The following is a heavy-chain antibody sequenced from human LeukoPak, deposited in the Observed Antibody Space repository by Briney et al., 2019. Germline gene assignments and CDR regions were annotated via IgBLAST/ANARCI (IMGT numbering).Heavy chain of an antibody. J-gene: IGHJ4*02. CDR2: ISNNGVYT. CDR3: ATGPYSGRIYFDY. CDR1: GFTFSSSA. D-gene: IGHD1-26*01. V-gene: IGHV3-23*01. Sequence: GGSLRLSCAASGFTFSSSAMSWVRQAPGKGLEWVSAISNNGVYTYYADSVKVRFTISRDNSKKTLYLQMNSLRAEDTAVYYCATGPYSGRIYFDYWGQGTLVTVSS.